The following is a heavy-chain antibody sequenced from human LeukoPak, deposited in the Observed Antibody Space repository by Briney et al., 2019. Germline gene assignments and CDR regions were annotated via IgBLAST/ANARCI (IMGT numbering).Heavy chain of an antibody. D-gene: IGHD4-11*01. CDR1: GLTFSDYY. J-gene: IGHJ4*02. V-gene: IGHV3-23*01. CDR2: TVGGGDGT. CDR3: KLTTS. Sequence: PGGSLRLSCAASGLTFSDYYMSWIRQAPGKGLEWVAVTVGGGDGTYYADSVKGRFTISRDNSNNTLYLQMNSLRAEDTAVYCAKLTTSWGQGTLVTVSS.